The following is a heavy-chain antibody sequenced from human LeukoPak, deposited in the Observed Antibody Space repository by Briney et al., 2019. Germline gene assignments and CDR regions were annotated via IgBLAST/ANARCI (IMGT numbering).Heavy chain of an antibody. V-gene: IGHV4-39*07. D-gene: IGHD4/OR15-4a*01. J-gene: IGHJ3*02. CDR1: GASVSASGYF. CDR2: LHYSGST. CDR3: ARDWDGAFDFNTFDI. Sequence: SETLFLTCTVSGASVSASGYFWGWIRQPPGKGLEWIGTLHYSGSTYYNTSLRSRVTISVDTSKNQFSLKLNSVTSADTAIYHCARDWDGAFDFNTFDIWGLGTMVTVSS.